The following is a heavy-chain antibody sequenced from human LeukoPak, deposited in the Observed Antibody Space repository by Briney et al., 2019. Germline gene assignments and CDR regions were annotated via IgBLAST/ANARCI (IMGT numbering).Heavy chain of an antibody. V-gene: IGHV3-23*01. J-gene: IGHJ6*03. CDR3: AKLSGWFGDYYYYMDV. CDR1: GFTFDNYA. CDR2: ISDIGGST. D-gene: IGHD3-10*01. Sequence: GGTLRLSCAASGFTFDNYAMSWVRQAPGKGLEWVSAISDIGGSTYDADSVKGRFTISRDNSKSTLYLQMNSLRAEDTAVYYCAKLSGWFGDYYYYMDVWGKGTTVTISS.